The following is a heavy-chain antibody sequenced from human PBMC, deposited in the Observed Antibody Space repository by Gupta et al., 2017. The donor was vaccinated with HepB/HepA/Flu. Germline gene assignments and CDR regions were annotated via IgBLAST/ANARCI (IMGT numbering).Heavy chain of an antibody. J-gene: IGHJ4*02. CDR3: ARDGGYCRSGGCYNDY. V-gene: IGHV3-21*01. CDR1: GFTFSGYT. CDR2: ISRSNDYI. Sequence: EVQLVESGGGLVKPGGSLRLSCAASGFTFSGYTMNWVRQAPGKGLEWFSSISRSNDYIYYADSVKGRFTISRDNAKNSLYLQMNSLRAEDTAVYYCARDGGYCRSGGCYNDYWGQGTLVTVSS. D-gene: IGHD2-15*01.